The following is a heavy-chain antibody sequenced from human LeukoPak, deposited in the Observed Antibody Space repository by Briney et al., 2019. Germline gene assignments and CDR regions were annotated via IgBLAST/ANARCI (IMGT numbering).Heavy chain of an antibody. CDR1: GGSISSGDYY. CDR3: PRPSLYVFGSVYYVRGCFAP. J-gene: IGHJ5*02. D-gene: IGHD3-3*01. V-gene: IGHV4-30-4*08. CDR2: IYYSGST. Sequence: SETLSLTCTVSGGSISSGDYYWSWIRQPPGKGLEWIGYIYYSGSTYYNPSLKSRVTISVDTSKNQFSLKLSSVTAADTAVYYWPRPSLYVFGSVYYVRGCFAPGGRGPLVPVSS.